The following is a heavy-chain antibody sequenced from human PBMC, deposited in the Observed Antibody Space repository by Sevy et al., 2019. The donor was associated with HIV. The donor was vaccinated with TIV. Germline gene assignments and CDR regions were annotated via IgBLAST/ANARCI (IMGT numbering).Heavy chain of an antibody. V-gene: IGHV3-30-3*01. Sequence: GESLKISCAASGFTFSSYAMHWVRQAPGKGLEWVAVISYDGSNKYYADSVKGRFTISRDNSKNTLYLQMNSLRAEDTAVYYCARPPAPVRGGIMRLYYFDYWGQGTLVTVSS. CDR2: ISYDGSNK. CDR1: GFTFSSYA. D-gene: IGHD3-10*01. J-gene: IGHJ4*02. CDR3: ARPPAPVRGGIMRLYYFDY.